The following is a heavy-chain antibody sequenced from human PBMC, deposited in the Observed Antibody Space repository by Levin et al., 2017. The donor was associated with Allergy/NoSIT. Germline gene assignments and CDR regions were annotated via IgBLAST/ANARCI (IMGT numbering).Heavy chain of an antibody. CDR2: INYRGVT. CDR1: GGSVSSGTYY. D-gene: IGHD5/OR15-5a*01. CDR3: ARNRIIVSGGNDYYYGMDV. Sequence: SETLSLTCSVSGGSVSSGTYYWSWIRRPPGKGLEWIGYINYRGVTKYNPSLKNRVTISVDTSKNEFSLKVTSVTAADTAVYYCARNRIIVSGGNDYYYGMDVWGQGTTVTVSS. V-gene: IGHV4-61*01. J-gene: IGHJ6*02.